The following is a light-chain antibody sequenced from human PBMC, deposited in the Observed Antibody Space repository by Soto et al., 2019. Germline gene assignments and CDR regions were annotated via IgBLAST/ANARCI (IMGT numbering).Light chain of an antibody. CDR3: KQHGNSRE. J-gene: IGKJ5*01. CDR1: QSSSRRY. Sequence: EFVWTQSPGTLSLSLGERATLSCSAIQSSSRRYLAWYPQKPGHSPRRLIYCASSRATGIPDRFSGSGSGTEFTLTISRLEPEDFGVYYSKQHGNSREFGQGTRVEI. V-gene: IGKV3-20*01. CDR2: CAS.